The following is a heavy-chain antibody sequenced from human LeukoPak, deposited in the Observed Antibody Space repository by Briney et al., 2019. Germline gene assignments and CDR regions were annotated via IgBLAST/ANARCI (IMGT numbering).Heavy chain of an antibody. CDR2: IYTSGST. Sequence: PSETLPLTCTASGGSISSYYWSWIRQPAGKGLEWIGRIYTSGSTNYNPSLKSRVTMSVDTSKNQFSLKLSSVTAADTAVYYCAREVRGVTTVTTSFDPWGQGTLVTVSS. CDR3: AREVRGVTTVTTSFDP. CDR1: GGSISSYY. D-gene: IGHD4-11*01. V-gene: IGHV4-4*07. J-gene: IGHJ5*02.